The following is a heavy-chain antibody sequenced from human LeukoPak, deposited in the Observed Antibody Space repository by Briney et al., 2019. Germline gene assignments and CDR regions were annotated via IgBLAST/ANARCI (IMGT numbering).Heavy chain of an antibody. CDR1: GSSFSSYW. CDR2: IYPDDYDT. D-gene: IGHD2-8*01. CDR3: ARLAYCSNDVCYSNYYYSMDV. Sequence: GASLKISFKGSGSSFSSYWIGWVRRMPGKGVEWMGIIYPDDYDTRYSPSFQGQVTISADKSISTAYLQWSSLKASDTAMYYCARLAYCSNDVCYSNYYYSMDVWGKGTTVTVSS. J-gene: IGHJ6*03. V-gene: IGHV5-51*01.